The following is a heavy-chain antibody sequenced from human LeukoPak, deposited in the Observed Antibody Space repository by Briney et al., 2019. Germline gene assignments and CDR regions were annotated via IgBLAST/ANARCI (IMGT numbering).Heavy chain of an antibody. CDR2: INHSGST. Sequence: SETLSLTCAVYGGSFSGYYWNWIRQPPGKGLEWIGEINHSGSTNYNPSLKSRVTISVDTSKNHFSLKLTSVTAADTAVYYCARAAYDFWSGYSAFDYWGQGTLVTVSS. D-gene: IGHD3-3*01. CDR3: ARAAYDFWSGYSAFDY. J-gene: IGHJ4*02. CDR1: GGSFSGYY. V-gene: IGHV4-34*01.